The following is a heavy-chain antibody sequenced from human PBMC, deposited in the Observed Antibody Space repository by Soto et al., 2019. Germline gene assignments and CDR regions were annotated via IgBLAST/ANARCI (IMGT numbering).Heavy chain of an antibody. Sequence: SETLSLTCAVSGGPITSVGYSWSWIRQAPGKGLEWLGYIYQSGSAYYNPSLKSRVTISIDKSKNQFSLKLISVTAADTAVYYCARVPDRWGQGTLVTAPQ. V-gene: IGHV4-30-2*01. CDR3: ARVPDR. D-gene: IGHD2-2*01. CDR1: GGPITSVGYS. J-gene: IGHJ5*02. CDR2: IYQSGSA.